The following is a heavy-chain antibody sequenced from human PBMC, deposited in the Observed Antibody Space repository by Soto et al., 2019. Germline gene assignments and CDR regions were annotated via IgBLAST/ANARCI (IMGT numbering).Heavy chain of an antibody. CDR3: ARDFYDAVVAATSGTAEYFQH. Sequence: GASVKVSCKASGGTFSSYAISRVRQAPGQGLEWMGCIFLIFGTANYSQKFQGRVTITADESTSTAYLELSSLRSEDTAVYYCARDFYDAVVAATSGTAEYFQHWGQGTLVTVS. CDR1: GGTFSSYA. J-gene: IGHJ1*01. D-gene: IGHD2-15*01. CDR2: IFLIFGTA. V-gene: IGHV1-69*13.